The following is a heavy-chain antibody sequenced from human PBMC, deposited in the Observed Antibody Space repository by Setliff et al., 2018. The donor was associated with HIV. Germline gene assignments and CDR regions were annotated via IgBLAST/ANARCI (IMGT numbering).Heavy chain of an antibody. CDR3: VRQHGDYAFGP. J-gene: IGHJ5*02. CDR1: GGSFPAYY. Sequence: SETLSLTCAVYGGSFPAYYWNWVGQSPGKGLEWIGEINYNGDTTYNPSLKSRVNMFIDTSKKQFSLKLASVTAADTAVYYCVRQHGDYAFGPWGQGTLVTVSS. CDR2: INYNGDT. V-gene: IGHV4-34*01. D-gene: IGHD4-17*01.